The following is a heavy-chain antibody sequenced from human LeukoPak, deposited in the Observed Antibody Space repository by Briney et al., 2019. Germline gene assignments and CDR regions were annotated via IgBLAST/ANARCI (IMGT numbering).Heavy chain of an antibody. J-gene: IGHJ4*02. D-gene: IGHD6-13*01. Sequence: GGSLRLSCAASGFTFSDYTMDWVRQTPGKGLEWVSSISPSSTYIKYSDSVKGRFTISRDDAKNSLYLQMNSLRADDTAVYYCARGGPAAGRFDYWGQGTLVTVSS. CDR2: ISPSSTYI. CDR3: ARGGPAAGRFDY. CDR1: GFTFSDYT. V-gene: IGHV3-21*01.